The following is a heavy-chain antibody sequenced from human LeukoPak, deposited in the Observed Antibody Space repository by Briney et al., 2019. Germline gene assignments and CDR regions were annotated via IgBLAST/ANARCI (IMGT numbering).Heavy chain of an antibody. CDR2: ISGSGGST. V-gene: IGHV3-23*01. CDR3: ARDLRGGLVVYYYYMDV. CDR1: GFTFSSYA. Sequence: GGSLRLSCAASGFTFSSYAMSWVRQAPGKGLEWVSAISGSGGSTYYADSVKGRFTISRDNSKNTLYLQMNSLRAEDTAVYYCARDLRGGLVVYYYYMDVWGKGTTVTVSS. J-gene: IGHJ6*03. D-gene: IGHD3-16*01.